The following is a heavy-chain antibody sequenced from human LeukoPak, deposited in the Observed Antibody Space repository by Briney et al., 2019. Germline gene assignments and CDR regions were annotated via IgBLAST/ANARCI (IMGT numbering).Heavy chain of an antibody. CDR3: AKDSRYSGSHGDY. J-gene: IGHJ4*02. CDR1: GFTFSSYG. V-gene: IGHV3-30*18. CDR2: ISYDGSNK. D-gene: IGHD1-26*01. Sequence: PGGSLRLSCAASGFTFSSYGMHWVRQAPGKGLEWVAVISYDGSNKYYADSVKGRFTISRDNSKNTLYLQMNSLRAEDTAVYYCAKDSRYSGSHGDYWGQGTLVTVSS.